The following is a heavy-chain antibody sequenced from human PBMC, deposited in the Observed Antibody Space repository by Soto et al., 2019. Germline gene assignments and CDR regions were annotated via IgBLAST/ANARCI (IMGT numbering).Heavy chain of an antibody. V-gene: IGHV3-74*03. CDR2: INTDGTRT. D-gene: IGHD1-1*01. CDR3: ARDEGYNTIGY. CDR1: GFNFSRYW. J-gene: IGHJ4*02. Sequence: GGSLRLSCAASGFNFSRYWINWVRQAPGKGLVWVSRINTDGTRTTYADSVKGRFTFSRDNAKNTLYLQMNSLRAEDTALSYCARDEGYNTIGYWGQGTLVTVSS.